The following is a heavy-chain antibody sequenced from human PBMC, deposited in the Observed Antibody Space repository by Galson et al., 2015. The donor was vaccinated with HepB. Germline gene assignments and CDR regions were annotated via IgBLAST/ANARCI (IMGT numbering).Heavy chain of an antibody. Sequence: SLRLSCAASGFTFSSYWMSWVRQAPGKGLEWVANIKQDGSEKYYVDSVKGRFTISRDNAKNSLYLQMNSLRAEDTAVYYCARGSIPGIGRYFDLWGRGTLVTVSS. V-gene: IGHV3-7*03. CDR2: IKQDGSEK. CDR1: GFTFSSYW. J-gene: IGHJ2*01. CDR3: ARGSIPGIGRYFDL. D-gene: IGHD3/OR15-3a*01.